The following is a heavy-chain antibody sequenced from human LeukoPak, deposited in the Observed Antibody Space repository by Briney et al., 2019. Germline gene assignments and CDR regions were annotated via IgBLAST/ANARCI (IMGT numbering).Heavy chain of an antibody. CDR3: AKGGLFMGYSYGARRDFDY. D-gene: IGHD5-18*01. CDR1: GFTFSSYA. J-gene: IGHJ4*02. CDR2: ISGSGGST. V-gene: IGHV3-23*01. Sequence: GGSLRLSCAASGFTFSSYAMSWVRQASGKGLEWVSAISGSGGSTYYADSVKGRFAISRDNSKNTLYLQMNSLRAEDTAVYYCAKGGLFMGYSYGARRDFDYWGQGTLVTVSS.